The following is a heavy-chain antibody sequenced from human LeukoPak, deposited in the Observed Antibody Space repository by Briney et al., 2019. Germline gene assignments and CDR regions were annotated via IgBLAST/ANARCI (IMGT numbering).Heavy chain of an antibody. CDR2: IFGSGGST. V-gene: IGHV3-23*01. J-gene: IGHJ4*02. Sequence: GGSLTLSCAASGFTFSGSAMSWVRQAPGKGLEWVSGIFGSGGSTHYADSVKGRFTISRDNSKNTVYLQMNSLRAEDTAVYYCAKTTTGYSSGRFPGWPVDYWGQGTLVTVSS. CDR1: GFTFSGSA. CDR3: AKTTTGYSSGRFPGWPVDY. D-gene: IGHD6-19*01.